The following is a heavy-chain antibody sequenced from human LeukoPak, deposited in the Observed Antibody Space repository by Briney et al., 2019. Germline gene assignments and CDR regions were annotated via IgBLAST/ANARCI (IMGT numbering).Heavy chain of an antibody. CDR1: CFTFIRYW. J-gene: IGHJ4*02. Sequence: GGALRLFCAASCFTFIRYWMHWFRQALGGGLVWVSSMKGVGETFSADSVKGRLTLPRDDSRKTVYLQLNNLRVDDTAIYYWARSSWISTADAVCWGQGTQVTVSS. V-gene: IGHV3-74*01. D-gene: IGHD2-2*03. CDR2: MKGVGET. CDR3: ARSSWISTADAVC.